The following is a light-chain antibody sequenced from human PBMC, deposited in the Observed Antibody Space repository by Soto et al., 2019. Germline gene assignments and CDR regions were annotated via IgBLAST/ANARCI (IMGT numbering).Light chain of an antibody. CDR2: AAS. CDR1: HSISSSY. V-gene: IGKV3-20*01. CDR3: QQYGSSPRT. J-gene: IGKJ1*01. Sequence: EIVLTQSPGTLSLSPGERATLSCRTSHSISSSYLAWYQQKPGQAPRLLIYAASSRATGIPDRFSASGSGTDFTLTISRLEPEDFAVYYCQQYGSSPRTFGQGTKVDIK.